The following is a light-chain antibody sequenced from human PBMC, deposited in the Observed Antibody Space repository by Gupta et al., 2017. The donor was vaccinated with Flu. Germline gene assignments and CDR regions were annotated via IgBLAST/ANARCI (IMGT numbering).Light chain of an antibody. J-gene: IGLJ2*01. CDR3: QSYDSSNHDVV. CDR2: EDN. CDR1: SRSIARNY. Sequence: NFMLTQPHSVSASPGKPVTISCTRRSRSIARNYAQWYQQRPGSSPTTLIYEDNQRPPGVTDRFSGSIDSSSNSASLTISGLKTEDEADYYCQSYDSSNHDVVFGGGTKLTVL. V-gene: IGLV6-57*01.